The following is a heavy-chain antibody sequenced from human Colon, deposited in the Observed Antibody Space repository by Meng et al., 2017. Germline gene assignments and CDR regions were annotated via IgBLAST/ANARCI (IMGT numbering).Heavy chain of an antibody. CDR1: GDSVSSNSAA. CDR3: LREGDYFDS. V-gene: IGHV6-1*01. CDR2: TYYRYKWFN. Sequence: SQTLSLTCAISGDSVSSNSAAWNWIRQSPSRGLECLGRTYYRYKWFNDSAESMNTRITINADTSKNQVSMQLSSVTTEDKDVYYCLREGDYFDSWGQGILVTVSS. J-gene: IGHJ4*02.